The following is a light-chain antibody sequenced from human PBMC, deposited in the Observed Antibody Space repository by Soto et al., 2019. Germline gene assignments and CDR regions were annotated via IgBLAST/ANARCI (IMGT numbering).Light chain of an antibody. J-gene: IGLJ2*01. V-gene: IGLV1-51*01. CDR1: SSNI. Sequence: QSVLTQPPSVSAAPGQKVTISCSGSSSNIVSWYQQLPGTAPKLLIYDNNKRPSGIPDRFSGSKSGTSATLGITGLQTGDEADYYCGTWDTSLSAVVFGGGTKLNVL. CDR2: DNN. CDR3: GTWDTSLSAVV.